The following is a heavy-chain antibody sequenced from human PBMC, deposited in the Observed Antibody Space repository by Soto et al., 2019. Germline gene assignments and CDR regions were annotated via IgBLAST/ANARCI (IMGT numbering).Heavy chain of an antibody. J-gene: IGHJ4*02. V-gene: IGHV4-4*07. CDR3: AREGSYSAYNFAHGIQLWSFDF. CDR1: GGSINTFY. D-gene: IGHD5-12*01. CDR2: IFSSGST. Sequence: SETLSLTCTVSGGSINTFYCSWVRQTAGKGLERIGRIFSSGSTSFNPSLESRVAMSVDTSKTHFSLNLSSVTAADMAVYYCAREGSYSAYNFAHGIQLWSFDFWGQGALVTVSS.